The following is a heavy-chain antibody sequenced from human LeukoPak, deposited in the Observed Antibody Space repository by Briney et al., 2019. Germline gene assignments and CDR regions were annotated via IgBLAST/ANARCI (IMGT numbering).Heavy chain of an antibody. CDR2: ISSSSSYI. D-gene: IGHD3-22*01. CDR1: GFTFSSYS. J-gene: IGHJ4*02. CDR3: ARDGGWDSSGYYYRGLDY. Sequence: GGSLRLSCAASGFTFSSYSMNWVRQAPGKGLEWVSSISSSSSYIYYADSVKGRFTISRDNAKNSLYLQMNSLRAEDTAVYYCARDGGWDSSGYYYRGLDYWGQGTLVTVSS. V-gene: IGHV3-21*01.